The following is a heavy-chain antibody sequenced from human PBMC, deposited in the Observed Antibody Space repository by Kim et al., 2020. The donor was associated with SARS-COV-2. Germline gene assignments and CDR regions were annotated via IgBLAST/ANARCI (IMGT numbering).Heavy chain of an antibody. CDR2: IDGSDGTT. V-gene: IGHV3-23*01. CDR1: GFTFTGHA. CDR3: MKGGWGWIWDH. Sequence: PGGSLRLSCTTSGFTFTGHAMSWVRQAPGKGLEWVSSIDGSDGTTYYVDSVRGRFTISRDDSKNTLYLQMSALRGDDTAVYYCMKGGWGWIWDHWGQGTL. J-gene: IGHJ4*02. D-gene: IGHD2-21*01.